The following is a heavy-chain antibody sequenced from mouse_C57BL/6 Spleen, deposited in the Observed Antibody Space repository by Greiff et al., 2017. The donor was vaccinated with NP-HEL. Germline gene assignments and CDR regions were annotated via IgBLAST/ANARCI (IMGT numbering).Heavy chain of an antibody. CDR3: ARGGLYYFDY. V-gene: IGHV1-55*01. CDR2: IYPGSGST. D-gene: IGHD3-1*01. J-gene: IGHJ2*01. Sequence: VQLQQSGAELVKPGASVKMSCKASGYTFTSYWITWVKQRPGQGLEWIGDIYPGSGSTNYNEKFKSKVTLTVDTSSSTAYMQLSSLTSEDSAVYYCARGGLYYFDYWGQGTTLTVSS. CDR1: GYTFTSYW.